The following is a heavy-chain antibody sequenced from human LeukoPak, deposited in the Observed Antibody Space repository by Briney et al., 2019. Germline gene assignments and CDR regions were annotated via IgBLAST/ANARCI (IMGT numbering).Heavy chain of an antibody. CDR1: GYTFTSYG. D-gene: IGHD4-11*01. J-gene: IGHJ4*02. CDR3: ARDNGSGATTVTTDLDY. Sequence: GASVKVSCKASGYTFTSYGISWVRQAPGQGLEWMGWISAYNGNTNYAQKLQGRVTMTTDTSTSTAYMELRNLRSDDTAVYYCARDNGSGATTVTTDLDYWGQGTLVTVSS. CDR2: ISAYNGNT. V-gene: IGHV1-18*01.